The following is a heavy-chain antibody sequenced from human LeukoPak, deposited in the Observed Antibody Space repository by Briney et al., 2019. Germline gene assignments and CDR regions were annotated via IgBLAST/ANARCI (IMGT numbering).Heavy chain of an antibody. D-gene: IGHD4-17*01. Sequence: ASVKVSCKASGGTFSSYAISWVRQAPGQGLEWMGRIIPIFGTANYAQKFQGRVTITTDESTSTAYMELRSLRSEDTAVYYCAREEVTVTTKPFDYWGQGTLVTVSS. CDR2: IIPIFGTA. J-gene: IGHJ4*02. CDR1: GGTFSSYA. V-gene: IGHV1-69*05. CDR3: AREEVTVTTKPFDY.